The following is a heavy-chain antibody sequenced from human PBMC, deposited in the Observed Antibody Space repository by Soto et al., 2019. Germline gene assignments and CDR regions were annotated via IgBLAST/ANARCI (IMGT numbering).Heavy chain of an antibody. CDR3: ARQDVAVPAAIPDYYYYYGMGV. V-gene: IGHV5-10-1*01. Sequence: GESLKISCKGSGYSFTSYWISWVRQMPGKGLEWMGRIDPSDSYTNYSPSFQGHVTISAGKSISTAYLQWSSLKASDTAMYYCARQDVAVPAAIPDYYYYYGMGVWGQGTTVTVSS. J-gene: IGHJ6*02. D-gene: IGHD2-2*02. CDR2: IDPSDSYT. CDR1: GYSFTSYW.